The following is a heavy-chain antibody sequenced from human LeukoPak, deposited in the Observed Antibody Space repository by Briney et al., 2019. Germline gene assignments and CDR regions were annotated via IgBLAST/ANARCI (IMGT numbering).Heavy chain of an antibody. V-gene: IGHV1-2*02. J-gene: IGHJ4*02. CDR3: ASLAMVRGVIDSDY. Sequence: ASVKVSCKASGYTFTGYYMHWVRQAPGQGLEWMGWINPNSGGTNYAQKFQGRVTMTRDTSISTAYMELSRLRSDDTAVYYCASLAMVRGVIDSDYWGQGTLVTVSS. CDR2: INPNSGGT. D-gene: IGHD3-10*01. CDR1: GYTFTGYY.